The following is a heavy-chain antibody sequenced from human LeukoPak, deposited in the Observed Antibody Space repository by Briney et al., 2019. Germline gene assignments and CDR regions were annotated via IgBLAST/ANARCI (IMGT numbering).Heavy chain of an antibody. J-gene: IGHJ3*02. CDR2: INHSGST. CDR1: GGSFSGYY. Sequence: SETLSLTCAVYGGSFSGYYWSWIRQPPGKGLEWIGEINHSGSTNYNPSLKSRVTISVDTSKNQFSLKPSSVTAADTAVYYCARVDDFWSGYYSLRARDAFDIWGQGTMVTVSS. D-gene: IGHD3-3*01. V-gene: IGHV4-34*01. CDR3: ARVDDFWSGYYSLRARDAFDI.